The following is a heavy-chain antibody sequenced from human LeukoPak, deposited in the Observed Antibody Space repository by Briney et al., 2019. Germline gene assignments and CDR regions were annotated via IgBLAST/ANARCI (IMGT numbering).Heavy chain of an antibody. J-gene: IGHJ4*02. Sequence: ASAKVSCKASGYTFTSYGLSWVRQAPGQGLEWMGWISTYNGNTKYAQKLQGRVTMTTDTSTSTAYMELRSLRSDDTAVYYCAREAGTSGWYYWGQGTPVTVSS. CDR2: ISTYNGNT. CDR1: GYTFTSYG. D-gene: IGHD6-19*01. CDR3: AREAGTSGWYY. V-gene: IGHV1-18*01.